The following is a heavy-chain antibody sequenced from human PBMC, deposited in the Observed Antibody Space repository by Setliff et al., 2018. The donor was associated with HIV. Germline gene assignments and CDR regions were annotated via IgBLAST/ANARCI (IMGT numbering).Heavy chain of an antibody. CDR3: ARDVPTYCSSINCYDTMNQNWFDP. V-gene: IGHV1-2*02. CDR2: INPNSGGT. CDR1: GYTFTGYY. D-gene: IGHD2-2*01. Sequence: ASVKVSCKASGYTFTGYYMHWVRQAPGQGLKWMGWINPNSGGTNYAQKFQGRVTMTTDTSTSTAYTELRSLRSDDTAVYYCARDVPTYCSSINCYDTMNQNWFDPWGQGTLVTVSS. J-gene: IGHJ5*02.